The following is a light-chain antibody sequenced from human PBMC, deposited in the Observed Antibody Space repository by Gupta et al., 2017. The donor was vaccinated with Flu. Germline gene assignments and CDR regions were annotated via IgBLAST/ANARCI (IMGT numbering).Light chain of an antibody. CDR2: EGS. J-gene: IGLJ3*02. CDR3: HSYENTRNWV. CDR1: SSDVGGDDD. V-gene: IGLV2-8*01. Sequence: SALAQPPSASGPPQQSGTISCTGTSSDVGGDDDVSWYQQHPGKTPNLIIYEGSKRPAAVPARFSGSKSGNTAALTVSERQEEEEDDYYYHSYENTRNWVFGGGIKLTVL.